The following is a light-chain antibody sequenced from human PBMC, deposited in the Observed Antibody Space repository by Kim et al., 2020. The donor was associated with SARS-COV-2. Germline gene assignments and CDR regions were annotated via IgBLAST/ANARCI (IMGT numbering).Light chain of an antibody. CDR2: DVN. CDR3: SAYTTISTYV. CDR1: SSDVGANDY. J-gene: IGLJ1*01. Sequence: QSIAISCSGTSSDVGANDYVCWYQQHPGKAPRLVIYDVNNRPSGISDRFSGSKSGTTASLTISGLQADDEADYYCSAYTTISTYVFGTGTKVTVL. V-gene: IGLV2-14*03.